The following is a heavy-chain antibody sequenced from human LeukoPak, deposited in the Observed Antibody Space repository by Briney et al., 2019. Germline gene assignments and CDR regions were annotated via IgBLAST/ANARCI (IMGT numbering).Heavy chain of an antibody. CDR1: GFTFSSYS. V-gene: IGHV3-7*01. Sequence: GGSLRLSCAASGFTFSSYSMSWVRQAPGKGLEWVANIKRDGSEKNYVGSVKGRFTIARDNAKNSLYLQMNSLRAEDTAVYYCARSSITMVRGVIKSTTSWYHYYNMDVWGKGTTVTVSS. CDR3: ARSSITMVRGVIKSTTSWYHYYNMDV. D-gene: IGHD3-10*01. CDR2: IKRDGSEK. J-gene: IGHJ6*03.